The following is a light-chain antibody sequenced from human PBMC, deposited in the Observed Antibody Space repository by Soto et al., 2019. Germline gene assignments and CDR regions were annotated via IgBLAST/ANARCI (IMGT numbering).Light chain of an antibody. CDR1: QTVSSSS. CDR3: QQYYTSPLT. CDR2: GAS. J-gene: IGKJ4*01. Sequence: EIVLTQSPGTLSLSPGEGATLSCRASQTVSSSSLAWYQQKPGQAPTLLMYGASRRATGIPDRLSGSGSGTDFTLIISRLEPEDFAVYFCQQYYTSPLTVGGGTKVDIK. V-gene: IGKV3-20*01.